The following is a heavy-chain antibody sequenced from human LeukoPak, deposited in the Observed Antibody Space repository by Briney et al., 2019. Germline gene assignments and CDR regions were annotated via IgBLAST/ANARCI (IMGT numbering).Heavy chain of an antibody. CDR1: GFTFSSYA. CDR3: ANSYDFWSGYYPKADY. J-gene: IGHJ4*02. Sequence: GGSLRLSCAASGFTFSSYAMSWVRQAPGKGLEWVSAISGSGGSTYYADSVKGRFTISRDNSENTLYLQMNSLRAEDTAVYYCANSYDFWSGYYPKADYWGQGTLVTVSS. CDR2: ISGSGGST. V-gene: IGHV3-23*01. D-gene: IGHD3-3*01.